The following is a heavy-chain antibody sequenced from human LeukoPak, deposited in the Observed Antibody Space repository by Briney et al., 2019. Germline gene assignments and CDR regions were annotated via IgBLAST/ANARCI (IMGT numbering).Heavy chain of an antibody. CDR2: IYGGGNS. Sequence: GGSLRLSCVASGFTFSTYYMSWVRQAPGKGLEWVSGIYGGGNSYYAESVTGRFTISRDNSRSTLHLQMNSLRGEDTAVYYCARELTVGATIDYWGQGTLVTVSS. CDR3: ARELTVGATIDY. J-gene: IGHJ4*02. D-gene: IGHD1-26*01. V-gene: IGHV3-66*02. CDR1: GFTFSTYY.